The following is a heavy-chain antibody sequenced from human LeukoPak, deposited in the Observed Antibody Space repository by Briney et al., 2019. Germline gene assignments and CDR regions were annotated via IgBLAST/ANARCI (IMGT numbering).Heavy chain of an antibody. Sequence: GGSLRLSGAASGFTFSNYWIHWVRQAPGKGLVWVSRINSDGNSTSYADSVKGRFTISRDNAKTALYLQMNSLRAEDTAVYYCASLGRSFDYWGQGTLVTVSS. J-gene: IGHJ4*02. D-gene: IGHD1-26*01. V-gene: IGHV3-74*01. CDR2: INSDGNST. CDR1: GFTFSNYW. CDR3: ASLGRSFDY.